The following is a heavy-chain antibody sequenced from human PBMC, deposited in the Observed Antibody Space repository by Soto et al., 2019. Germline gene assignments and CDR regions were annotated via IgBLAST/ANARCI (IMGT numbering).Heavy chain of an antibody. CDR3: ARKWRYYGSGSYYPDY. CDR2: IIPIVGTA. D-gene: IGHD3-10*01. Sequence: QVQLVQSGAEVKKPGSSVKVSCTASGGTFSSYAISWVRQAPGQGLEWMGGIIPIVGTANYAQKFQGRVTITADESTSTDYMELSSLRSEDTAVYYCARKWRYYGSGSYYPDYWGQGTLVTVSS. CDR1: GGTFSSYA. V-gene: IGHV1-69*01. J-gene: IGHJ4*02.